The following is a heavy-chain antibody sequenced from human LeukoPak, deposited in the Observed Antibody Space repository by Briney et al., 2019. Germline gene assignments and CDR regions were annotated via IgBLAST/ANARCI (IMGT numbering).Heavy chain of an antibody. D-gene: IGHD3-22*01. V-gene: IGHV4-39*01. CDR1: GASISSSTYY. J-gene: IGHJ5*02. CDR3: ASHTSFYYDATGYQGALGS. CDR2: IYYSGST. Sequence: SETLSLTCTVSGASISSSTYYWGWIRQAPGKGLEWIVSIYYSGSTYYKSSLKSRVTISADTSKNQFSLKVYSVIAADTAVYYCASHTSFYYDATGYQGALGSWGQGTLVTVSS.